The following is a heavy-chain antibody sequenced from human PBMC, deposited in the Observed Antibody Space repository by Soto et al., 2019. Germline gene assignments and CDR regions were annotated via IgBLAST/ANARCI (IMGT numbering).Heavy chain of an antibody. J-gene: IGHJ6*02. Sequence: EVQLVESGGGLVQPGGSLRLSCAASGFTFSSYEMNWVRQAPGKGLEWVSYISSSGSTIYYADSVKGRFTISRDNAKNPLYLQMSSLRAEDTAVYYCARDLRAARERDVWGQGTTVTVSS. V-gene: IGHV3-48*03. D-gene: IGHD6-25*01. CDR1: GFTFSSYE. CDR3: ARDLRAARERDV. CDR2: ISSSGSTI.